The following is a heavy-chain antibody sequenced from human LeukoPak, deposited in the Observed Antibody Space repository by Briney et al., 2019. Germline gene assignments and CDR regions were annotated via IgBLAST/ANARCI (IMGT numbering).Heavy chain of an antibody. CDR2: INQDGSKE. V-gene: IGHV3-7*01. CDR1: GFTFSNYW. J-gene: IGHJ4*02. D-gene: IGHD2-21*01. Sequence: PGGSLRLSCAASGFTFSNYWMTWVRQAPGKGLEWVAHINQDGSKEYYMDSVKARFTISRDNAKNSLSLQMNSLRAEDTAVYYCWRGRGINCYHLLDYLGQGTLVTVSS. CDR3: WRGRGINCYHLLDY.